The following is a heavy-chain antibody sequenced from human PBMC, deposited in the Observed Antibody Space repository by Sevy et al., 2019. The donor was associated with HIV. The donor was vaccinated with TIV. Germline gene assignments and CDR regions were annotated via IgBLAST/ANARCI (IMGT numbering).Heavy chain of an antibody. CDR1: GYTLTEFS. D-gene: IGHD3-9*01. Sequence: ASVKVSCKVSGYTLTEFSIHWERQAPGKGLEWMGGFDPGDGDAETPYAQKFRDRLTMTADTSTDTVYMELSSLRSEDTAVYYCATDTTGYHSTLDYWGQGTLVTVSS. CDR3: ATDTTGYHSTLDY. J-gene: IGHJ4*02. CDR2: FDPGDGDAET. V-gene: IGHV1-24*01.